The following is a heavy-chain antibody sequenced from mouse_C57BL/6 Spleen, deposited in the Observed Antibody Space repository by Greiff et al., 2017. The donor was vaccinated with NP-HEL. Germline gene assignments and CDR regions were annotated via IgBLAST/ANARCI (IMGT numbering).Heavy chain of an antibody. D-gene: IGHD1-1*01. CDR2: IYPGSGST. J-gene: IGHJ1*03. V-gene: IGHV1-55*01. Sequence: QVQLQQPGAELVKPGASVKMSCKASGYTFTSYWLTWVKQRPGQGLEWIGDIYPGSGSTNYNEKFKSKATLTVDTSSSTAYMQLSSLTSEDSAGYYCAKYYSVYFDVWGTGTTVTVSS. CDR3: AKYYSVYFDV. CDR1: GYTFTSYW.